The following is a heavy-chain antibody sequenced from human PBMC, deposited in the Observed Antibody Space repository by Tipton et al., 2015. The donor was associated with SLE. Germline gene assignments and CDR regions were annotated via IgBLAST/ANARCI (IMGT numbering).Heavy chain of an antibody. J-gene: IGHJ6*03. V-gene: IGHV4-61*09. Sequence: LRLSCTVSGGSISSSSYYWSWIRQPPGKGLEWIGYIYTSGSTNYNPSLESRVTISVDTPKNQFSLELSSVTAADTAVYYCARVGVGATTGYYYYYMDVWGKGTTVTVSS. D-gene: IGHD1-26*01. CDR1: GGSISSSSYY. CDR3: ARVGVGATTGYYYYYMDV. CDR2: IYTSGST.